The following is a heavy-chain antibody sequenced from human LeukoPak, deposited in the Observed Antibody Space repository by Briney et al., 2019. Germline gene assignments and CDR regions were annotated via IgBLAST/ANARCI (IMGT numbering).Heavy chain of an antibody. CDR1: EFTFSSYS. CDR2: ISNGSGNS. CDR3: ARGAKWKFYQYRTDV. V-gene: IGHV3-48*01. Sequence: PGGSLRLSCVASEFTFSSYSMNWVRQAPGKGLEWISYISNGSGNSYYTDSVKGRVTISRDNAKNLLYLQMNSMRADDTALYYCARGAKWKFYQYRTDVWGTGAAV. J-gene: IGHJ6*03. D-gene: IGHD1-1*01.